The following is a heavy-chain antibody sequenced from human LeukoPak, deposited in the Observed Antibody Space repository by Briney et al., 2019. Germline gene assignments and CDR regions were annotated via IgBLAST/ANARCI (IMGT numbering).Heavy chain of an antibody. J-gene: IGHJ4*02. CDR1: GLPISRFF. V-gene: IGHV4-4*09. CDR2: IYDGVPT. D-gene: IGHD6-19*01. Sequence: PSETLSLICTTSGLPISRFFWNWVRQPPGKGLEWIGNIYDGVPTFFNPSLKSRVTISVDTSKGQFSLQLASATAADTAVYYCVQTTGWPGFDYWGQGILVTVSS. CDR3: VQTTGWPGFDY.